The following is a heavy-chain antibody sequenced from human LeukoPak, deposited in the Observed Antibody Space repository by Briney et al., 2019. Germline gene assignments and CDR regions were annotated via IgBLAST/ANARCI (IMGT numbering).Heavy chain of an antibody. CDR2: INTKGET. CDR1: GVSMSAYQ. CDR3: ATSNDAKIAPFDH. Sequence: SETLSLTCTVSGVSMSAYQWSWVRQSPEKGLEWIGCINTKGETSYNPSLKSRVTTSVDTSKSQFSLRLTSVTAADTAVYYCATSNDAKIAPFDHWGQGAPVTVYS. J-gene: IGHJ4*02. D-gene: IGHD2-21*01. V-gene: IGHV4-4*09.